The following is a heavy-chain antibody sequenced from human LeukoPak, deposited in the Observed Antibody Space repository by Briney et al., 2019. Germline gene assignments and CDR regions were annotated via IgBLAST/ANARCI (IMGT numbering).Heavy chain of an antibody. CDR1: GFTFRTYG. V-gene: IGHV3-23*01. CDR2: ISGNGDST. Sequence: GGSLRLSCVASGFTFRTYGMSWVRQAPGKGLEWVSTISGNGDSTYYADSVKGRFTISRDNSRNTLYLQTKSLRAEDTAIYYCAKDIVLTPAALGDWFDPWGQGTLVIVSS. CDR3: AKDIVLTPAALGDWFDP. D-gene: IGHD2-8*01. J-gene: IGHJ5*02.